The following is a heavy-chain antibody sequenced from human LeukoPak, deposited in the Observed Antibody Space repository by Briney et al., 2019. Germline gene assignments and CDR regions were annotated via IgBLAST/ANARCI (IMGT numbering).Heavy chain of an antibody. J-gene: IGHJ5*02. CDR1: GYTFTSYD. Sequence: GASVKVSCKASGYTFTSYDINWVRQASGQGLEWMGWMNPNSGNTGYAQKFQGRVTMTRNTSISTAYMELSRLRSEDTAVYYCARRKPVTVTRVVDRWFDAWGQGTLVTVSS. CDR3: ARRKPVTVTRVVDRWFDA. CDR2: MNPNSGNT. V-gene: IGHV1-8*01. D-gene: IGHD4-17*01.